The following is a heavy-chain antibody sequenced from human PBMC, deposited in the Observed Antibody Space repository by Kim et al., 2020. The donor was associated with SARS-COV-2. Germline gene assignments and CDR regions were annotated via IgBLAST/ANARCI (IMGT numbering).Heavy chain of an antibody. CDR2: IKQDGSEQ. CDR1: GFTFSSYW. CDR3: AADLGYGSGRCDY. D-gene: IGHD5-18*01. V-gene: IGHV3-7*01. J-gene: IGHJ4*02. Sequence: GGSLSLSCAASGFTFSSYWMSWVRQAPGKGLVWASNIKQDGSEQYYVDSVKGRFTISRDNAKNSLYLQMNSLRAEDTAVYYCAADLGYGSGRCDYWGQGTLVTVSS.